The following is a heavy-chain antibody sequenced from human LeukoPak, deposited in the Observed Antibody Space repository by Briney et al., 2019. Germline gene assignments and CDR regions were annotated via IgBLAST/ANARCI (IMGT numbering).Heavy chain of an antibody. V-gene: IGHV3-23*01. CDR3: AKMEGQRLYDYCMDV. CDR1: GFIFSSYA. J-gene: IGHJ6*03. Sequence: GGSLRLSCAASGFIFSSYAMSWVRQAPGKGLEWVSALSGSGAGTYYADSVKGRFTISRDKSKNTLYLHMNSLRADDTAVYYCAKMEGQRLYDYCMDVWGRGTTVTVSS. D-gene: IGHD3-3*01. CDR2: LSGSGAGT.